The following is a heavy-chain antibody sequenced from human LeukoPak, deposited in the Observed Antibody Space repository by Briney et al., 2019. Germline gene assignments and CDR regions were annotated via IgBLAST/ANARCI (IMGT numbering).Heavy chain of an antibody. CDR1: GYTLTELS. D-gene: IGHD2/OR15-2a*01. CDR3: AFFSGPKTAFDI. CDR2: FDPEDGET. Sequence: ASVKVSCKVSGYTLTELSMHWVRQAPGKGLEWMGGFDPEDGETIYAQKFQGRVTMTEDTSTDTAYMELSSLRSEDTAVYYCAFFSGPKTAFDIWGQGTMVTVSS. V-gene: IGHV1-24*01. J-gene: IGHJ3*02.